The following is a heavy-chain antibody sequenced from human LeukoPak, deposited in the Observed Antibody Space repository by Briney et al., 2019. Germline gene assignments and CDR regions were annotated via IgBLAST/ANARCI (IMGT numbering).Heavy chain of an antibody. J-gene: IGHJ4*02. Sequence: PGGSLRLSCVASGFTFSSYGMHWVRRAPGRGLEWVAVIWYDGSNKYYADSVKGRFTISRDNSKNTLYLQMNSLRAEDTAVYYCTRVRGDDKYSSGWYLDYWGQGTLVTVSS. V-gene: IGHV3-33*01. CDR1: GFTFSSYG. CDR2: IWYDGSNK. D-gene: IGHD6-19*01. CDR3: TRVRGDDKYSSGWYLDY.